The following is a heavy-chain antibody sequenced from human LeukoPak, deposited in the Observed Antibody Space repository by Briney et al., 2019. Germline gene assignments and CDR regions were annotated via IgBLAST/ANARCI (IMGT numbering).Heavy chain of an antibody. CDR2: IYSGGST. V-gene: IGHV3-53*01. D-gene: IGHD2-15*01. CDR1: GFTVSSNY. Sequence: GGSLRLSCAASGFTVSSNYMSWVRQAPGKGLEWVSVIYSGGSTYYADSVKGRFTISRDNSKNTLYLQMNSLRAEDTAVYYCARGRYCSGGSCYSEWLNSLYYYYYYMDVWGKGTTVTVSS. CDR3: ARGRYCSGGSCYSEWLNSLYYYYYYMDV. J-gene: IGHJ6*03.